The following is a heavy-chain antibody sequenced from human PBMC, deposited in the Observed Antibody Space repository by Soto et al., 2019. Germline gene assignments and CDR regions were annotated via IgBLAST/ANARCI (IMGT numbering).Heavy chain of an antibody. V-gene: IGHV3-30*18. CDR1: RFSFSVYG. CDR2: ISYDGGNK. Sequence: QVQLVESGGGVVQPGRSLRLSCAASRFSFSVYGMHWVRQTPGKALEWVAAISYDGGNKHYADSVKGRFTVSRDNSKNTLYLHMNSLRGEDTAVYYWANARNWNYADLEYWGQGTLVIVSS. D-gene: IGHD1-7*01. CDR3: ANARNWNYADLEY. J-gene: IGHJ4*02.